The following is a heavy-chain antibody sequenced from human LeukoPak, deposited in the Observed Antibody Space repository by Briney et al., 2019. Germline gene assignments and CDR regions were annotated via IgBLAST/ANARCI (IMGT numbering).Heavy chain of an antibody. D-gene: IGHD6-13*01. Sequence: ASVKVSCKASGYTFTSYDINWVRQATGQGLEWMGWMNPNSGNTGYAQKFQGRVTMTRNTSISIAYMELSSLRSEDTAVYYCARADSSSWYGSLSHYYYYYMDVWGKGTTVTVSS. V-gene: IGHV1-8*01. CDR3: ARADSSSWYGSLSHYYYYYMDV. J-gene: IGHJ6*03. CDR1: GYTFTSYD. CDR2: MNPNSGNT.